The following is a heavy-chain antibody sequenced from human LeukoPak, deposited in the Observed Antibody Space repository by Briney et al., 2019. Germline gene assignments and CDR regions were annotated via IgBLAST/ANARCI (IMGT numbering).Heavy chain of an antibody. CDR2: INPNSGGT. Sequence: GASVKVSCKASGYTFTGYYMHWVRQAPGQGLEWMGWINPNSGGTNYAQKFQGWVTMTRDTSISTAYMELSRLRSDDTAVYYCARGSGSHPDPYYFDYWGQGTLVTVSS. J-gene: IGHJ4*02. D-gene: IGHD1-26*01. CDR1: GYTFTGYY. CDR3: ARGSGSHPDPYYFDY. V-gene: IGHV1-2*04.